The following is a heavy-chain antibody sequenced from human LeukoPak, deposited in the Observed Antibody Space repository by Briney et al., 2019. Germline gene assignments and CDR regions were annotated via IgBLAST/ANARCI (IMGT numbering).Heavy chain of an antibody. CDR2: IIPIFGTA. CDR3: ASPLGRAARPTVFWAFDI. Sequence: GSSVKVSCKASGGTFSSYAISWVRQAPGQGLEWMGGIIPIFGTANYAQKFQGRVTITADESTSTAYMELSSLRSEDTAVYHCASPLGRAARPTVFWAFDIWGQGTMVTVSS. V-gene: IGHV1-69*01. J-gene: IGHJ3*02. CDR1: GGTFSSYA. D-gene: IGHD6-6*01.